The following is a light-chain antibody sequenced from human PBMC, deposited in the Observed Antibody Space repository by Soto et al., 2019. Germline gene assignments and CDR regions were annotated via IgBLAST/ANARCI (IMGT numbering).Light chain of an antibody. Sequence: QSALTQPASVSGSPGQSITISCTGTSSDVGGYNYVSWYQQHPGKAPKLMIYEVSNRPSGVSHRFSGSKSGNTASLTISGLQAEDEADYYCSSYTSSSTRVFGEGTKVTVL. CDR3: SSYTSSSTRV. CDR2: EVS. V-gene: IGLV2-14*01. J-gene: IGLJ2*01. CDR1: SSDVGGYNY.